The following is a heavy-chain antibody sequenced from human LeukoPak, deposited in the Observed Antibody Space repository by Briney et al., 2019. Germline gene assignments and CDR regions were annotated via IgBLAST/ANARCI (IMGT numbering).Heavy chain of an antibody. Sequence: SETLSLTCTVSGRSISSYYWSWLRQPPGKGLEGVGYIHYSGGITYYNPSLKSRVTISVDTSKNQFSLKLSSVTAADTAVYYCASLGAAAGTRDYWGQGTLVTVSS. CDR1: GRSISSYY. CDR3: ASLGAAAGTRDY. V-gene: IGHV4-59*08. CDR2: IHYSGGI. D-gene: IGHD6-13*01. J-gene: IGHJ4*02.